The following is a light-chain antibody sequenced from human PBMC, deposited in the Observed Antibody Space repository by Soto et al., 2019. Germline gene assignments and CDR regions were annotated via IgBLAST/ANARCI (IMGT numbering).Light chain of an antibody. Sequence: EIVLTQSPATLSLSPGERATLSCRASQSVSSYLAWYQQKPGQAPRLLIYDASNRATGIPARFSGSGSGTDFTLTISSLVPEDFVVYYCQQRSNWPITFGQGTRLEIK. CDR3: QQRSNWPIT. J-gene: IGKJ5*01. CDR1: QSVSSY. CDR2: DAS. V-gene: IGKV3-11*01.